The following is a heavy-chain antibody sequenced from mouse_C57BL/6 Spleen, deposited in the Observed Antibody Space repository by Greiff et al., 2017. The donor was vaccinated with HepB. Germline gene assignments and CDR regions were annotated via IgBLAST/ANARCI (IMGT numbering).Heavy chain of an antibody. V-gene: IGHV1-26*01. Sequence: EVQLQQSGPELVKPGASVKISCKASGYTFTDYYMNWVKQSHGKSLEWIGDINPNNGGTSYNQKFKGKATLTVYKSSSTAYMELRSLTSEDSAVYYCARSAEGLPYYFDYWGQGTTLTVSS. J-gene: IGHJ2*01. CDR2: INPNNGGT. D-gene: IGHD2-2*01. CDR3: ARSAEGLPYYFDY. CDR1: GYTFTDYY.